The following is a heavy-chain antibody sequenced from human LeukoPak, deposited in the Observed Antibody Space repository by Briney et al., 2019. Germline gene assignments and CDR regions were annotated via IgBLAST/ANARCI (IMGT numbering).Heavy chain of an antibody. D-gene: IGHD3-3*01. CDR2: LYTGGNT. V-gene: IGHV4-4*09. CDR1: GVSITSDY. CDR3: SRSSTYYGSFDP. J-gene: IGHJ5*02. Sequence: SETLSLTCTVSGVSITSDYWSWIRQPPGKGLEWIGFLYTGGNTIYNPSLKSRVTISVDTSKNQFSLKLTSVTAADTAVYYCSRSSTYYGSFDPWGQGTLVTVSS.